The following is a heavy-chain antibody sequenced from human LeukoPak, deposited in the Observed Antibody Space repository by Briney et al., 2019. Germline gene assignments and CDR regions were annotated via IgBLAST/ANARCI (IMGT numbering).Heavy chain of an antibody. V-gene: IGHV3-9*01. CDR1: GFTFDDYA. J-gene: IGHJ3*02. CDR2: INWNSGGI. D-gene: IGHD6-13*01. Sequence: PGGSLRLSCTASGFTFDDYAMHWVRQAPGKGLEWVSGINWNSGGIAYADSVKGRFTISRDNAKNSLYLQMNSLRAEDTAVYYCAKEGAGYSSSSAYDAFDIWGQGTMVTVSS. CDR3: AKEGAGYSSSSAYDAFDI.